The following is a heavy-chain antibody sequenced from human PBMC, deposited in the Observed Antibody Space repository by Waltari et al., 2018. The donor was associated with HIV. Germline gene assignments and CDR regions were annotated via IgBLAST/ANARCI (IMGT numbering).Heavy chain of an antibody. V-gene: IGHV1-69*12. Sequence: QVQLVQSGDEVKKPGSSVKVACTDSGSTIRSYAIRWVRQAPGQGLEWMGAIIPMFGTPSYARKFQGRVTITADASTSTVYMDLNSLRSEDTAVYYCAKTGQLSQLYSFDYWGQGTVVTVSS. CDR2: IIPMFGTP. CDR1: GSTIRSYA. J-gene: IGHJ4*02. D-gene: IGHD1-1*01. CDR3: AKTGQLSQLYSFDY.